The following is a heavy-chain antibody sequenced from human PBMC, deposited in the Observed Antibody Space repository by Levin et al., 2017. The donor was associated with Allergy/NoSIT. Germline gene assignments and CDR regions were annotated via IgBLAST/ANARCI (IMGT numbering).Heavy chain of an antibody. V-gene: IGHV3-11*01. CDR2: ISSSGSTI. J-gene: IGHJ2*01. Sequence: SCAASGFTFSDYYMSWIRQAPGKGLEWVSYISSSGSTIYYADSVKGRFTISRDNAKNSLYLQMNSLRAEDTAVYYCAGNYGYWYFDLWGRGTLVTVSS. D-gene: IGHD4-17*01. CDR3: AGNYGYWYFDL. CDR1: GFTFSDYY.